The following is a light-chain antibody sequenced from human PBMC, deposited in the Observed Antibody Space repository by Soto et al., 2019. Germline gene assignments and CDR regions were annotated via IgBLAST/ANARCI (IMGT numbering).Light chain of an antibody. V-gene: IGKV3-20*01. CDR3: QQYGDSPLT. J-gene: IGKJ4*01. Sequence: EIVMTQYPATLSVSPGERATLSCRASQSVSYYLAWYQQKPGQTPRLLIYGASSRATGIPDRFSGSGSGTDFTLTISRLEPEDFAVYHCQQYGDSPLTFGGGTKVDIK. CDR2: GAS. CDR1: QSVSYY.